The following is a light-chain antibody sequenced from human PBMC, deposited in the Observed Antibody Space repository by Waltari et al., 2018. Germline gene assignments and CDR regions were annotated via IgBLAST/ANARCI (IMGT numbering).Light chain of an antibody. CDR3: QQLNSYQWT. V-gene: IGKV1-9*01. CDR1: QGISNS. CDR2: AAS. J-gene: IGKJ1*01. Sequence: IQLTQSPSSLSASVGDRVTITCRASQGISNSLAWYQQKPGKAPKLLIYAASTLQSGVPSRFSGIGSGTDFTLTISSLQPEDFATYYCQQLNSYQWTFGQGTKVEIK.